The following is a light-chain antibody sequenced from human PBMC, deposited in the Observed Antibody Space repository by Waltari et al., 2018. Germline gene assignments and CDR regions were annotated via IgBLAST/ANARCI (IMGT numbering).Light chain of an antibody. CDR2: DVS. Sequence: QSALTQPASVSASPGESITISCTATSSDVGDFNSVSWFQQHPGKAPKFMVYDVSNRPFVVSHRFSGSKSCNTASLIIFGLQAEDLAVYFFSSFTTSITLLFGGVTKLSVL. J-gene: IGLJ2*01. CDR3: SSFTTSITLL. V-gene: IGLV2-14*03. CDR1: SSDVGDFNS.